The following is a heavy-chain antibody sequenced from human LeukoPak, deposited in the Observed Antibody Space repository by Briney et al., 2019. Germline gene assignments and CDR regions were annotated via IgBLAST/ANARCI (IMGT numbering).Heavy chain of an antibody. D-gene: IGHD2-2*01. CDR3: ARVSTSLYYFDY. CDR2: ISSSSYI. Sequence: PGGSLRLSCAASGFTFSSYSMNWVRQAPGKGLEWVSSISSSSYIYYADSVKGRFTISRDNAKNSLYLQMNSLRAEDTAVYYCARVSTSLYYFDYWGQGTLVTVSS. J-gene: IGHJ4*02. CDR1: GFTFSSYS. V-gene: IGHV3-21*01.